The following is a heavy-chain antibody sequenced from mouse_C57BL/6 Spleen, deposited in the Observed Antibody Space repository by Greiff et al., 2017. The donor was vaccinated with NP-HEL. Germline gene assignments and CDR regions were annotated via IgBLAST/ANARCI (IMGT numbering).Heavy chain of an antibody. J-gene: IGHJ4*01. D-gene: IGHD1-1*01. CDR2: IYPGSGST. CDR3: ATLRYDYAMDY. Sequence: QVQLQQPGAELVKPGASVKMSCKASGYTFTSYWITWVKQRPGQGLEWIGDIYPGSGSTTYNEKFKSKATLTVDTSSSTAYMELSSLTSEDSAVYYCATLRYDYAMDYWGQGTSVTVSS. V-gene: IGHV1-55*01. CDR1: GYTFTSYW.